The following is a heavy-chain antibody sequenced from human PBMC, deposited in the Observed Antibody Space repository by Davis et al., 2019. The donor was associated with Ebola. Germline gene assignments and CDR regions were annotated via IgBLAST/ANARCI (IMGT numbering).Heavy chain of an antibody. V-gene: IGHV3-21*01. Sequence: PGGSLRLSCAASGFTFSSYSMNWVRQAPGKGLEWVSSISSSSSYIYYADSVKGRFTISRDNAKNSLYLQMNSLRAEDTAVYYCARVYPDIVVVPAPSDYWGQGTLVTVSS. J-gene: IGHJ4*02. D-gene: IGHD2-2*01. CDR3: ARVYPDIVVVPAPSDY. CDR2: ISSSSSYI. CDR1: GFTFSSYS.